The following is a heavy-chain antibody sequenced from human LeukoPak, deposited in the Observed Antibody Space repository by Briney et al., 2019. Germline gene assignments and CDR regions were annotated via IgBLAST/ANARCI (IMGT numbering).Heavy chain of an antibody. CDR3: AREGDPTGSYYNY. J-gene: IGHJ4*02. Sequence: PSETLPLTCTVSGGSISSGSYYWSWIRQPAGKGLEWIGRIYTSGSTNYNPSLKSRVTISVDTSKNQFSLKLSSVTAADTAVYYCAREGDPTGSYYNYWGQGILVTVSS. CDR1: GGSISSGSYY. V-gene: IGHV4-61*02. D-gene: IGHD3-10*01. CDR2: IYTSGST.